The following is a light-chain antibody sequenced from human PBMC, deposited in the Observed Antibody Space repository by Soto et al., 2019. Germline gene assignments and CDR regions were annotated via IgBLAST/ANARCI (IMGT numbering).Light chain of an antibody. CDR2: EVS. CDR3: SSYAGSFTYV. CDR1: SNDVGGYNY. Sequence: QSALTQPASVSGSPGQSITISCTGTSNDVGGYNYVSWFQQHPGKAPKLLIFEVSNRPSGVSHRFSGSKSGNTASLTISGLQAEDEADYYCSSYAGSFTYVFGTGTKLTVL. V-gene: IGLV2-14*01. J-gene: IGLJ1*01.